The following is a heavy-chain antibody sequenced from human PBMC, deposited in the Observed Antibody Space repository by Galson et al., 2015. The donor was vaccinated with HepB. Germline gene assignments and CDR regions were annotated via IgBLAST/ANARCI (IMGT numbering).Heavy chain of an antibody. CDR2: ISYDGSNK. D-gene: IGHD2-21*02. Sequence: SLRLSCAASGFTFSSYAMHWVRQAPGKGLEWVAVISYDGSNKYYADSVKGRFTISRDNSKNTLYLQMNSLRAEDTAVYYCARTPYCGGDCYPSDYYYYGMDVWGQGTTVTVSS. J-gene: IGHJ6*02. V-gene: IGHV3-30*04. CDR3: ARTPYCGGDCYPSDYYYYGMDV. CDR1: GFTFSSYA.